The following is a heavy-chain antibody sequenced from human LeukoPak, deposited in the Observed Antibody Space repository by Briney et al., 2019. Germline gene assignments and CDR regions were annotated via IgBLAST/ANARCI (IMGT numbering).Heavy chain of an antibody. CDR3: ARLVGADDRYFDY. CDR1: GFTFSSNS. D-gene: IGHD1-26*01. Sequence: GGSLPLSCAASGFTFSSNSMHWVRQAPGRGLAWVSSISSGSSYISYAESVKGRFTISRDNAKNSLYLQMNSLRAEDTAVYYCARLVGADDRYFDYWGQGTLVTVSS. V-gene: IGHV3-21*01. J-gene: IGHJ4*02. CDR2: ISSGSSYI.